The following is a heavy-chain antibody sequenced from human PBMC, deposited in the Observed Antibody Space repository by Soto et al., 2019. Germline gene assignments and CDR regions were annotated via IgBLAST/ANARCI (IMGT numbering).Heavy chain of an antibody. J-gene: IGHJ5*02. CDR2: IYHSGST. Sequence: SETLSLTCAVSGDSISRGGYSWSWIRQPPGKGLELIGYIYHSGSTYYNPSVKSRVTISVDRSKNQLFLTLSSVTAADTAVYYCARVLRCSGGTCYPTGGWFDPWGQGSLVTVPQ. V-gene: IGHV4-30-2*01. D-gene: IGHD2-15*01. CDR3: ARVLRCSGGTCYPTGGWFDP. CDR1: GDSISRGGYS.